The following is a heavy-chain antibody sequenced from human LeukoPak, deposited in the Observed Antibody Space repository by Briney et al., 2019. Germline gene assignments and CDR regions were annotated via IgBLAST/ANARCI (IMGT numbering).Heavy chain of an antibody. CDR3: TTDPLYDFWGGYYSYYYYYYMDV. Sequence: GGSLRLSCAASGFTFSNAWMSWVRQAPGKGLEWVGRIKSKTDGGTTDYAAPVKGRFTISRDDSKNTLYLQMNSLKTEDTAVYYCTTDPLYDFWGGYYSYYYYYYMDVWGKGTTVTVSS. CDR2: IKSKTDGGTT. D-gene: IGHD3-3*01. J-gene: IGHJ6*03. V-gene: IGHV3-15*01. CDR1: GFTFSNAW.